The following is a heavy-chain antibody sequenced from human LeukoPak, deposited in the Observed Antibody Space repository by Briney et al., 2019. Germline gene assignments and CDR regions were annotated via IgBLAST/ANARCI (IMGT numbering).Heavy chain of an antibody. J-gene: IGHJ3*02. CDR3: ARLLRPGGRKGDAFDI. CDR2: FYDSGDF. V-gene: IGHV4-59*08. D-gene: IGHD1-26*01. CDR1: GGSISGHH. Sequence: KPSQTLSLTCTVSGGSISGHHWTWIRQPPGTGLEWVGYFYDSGDFNCNPSLKSRVTISTDISNNQFSLRMSSVTAADTAMYYCARLLRPGGRKGDAFDIWGQGTLVTVSS.